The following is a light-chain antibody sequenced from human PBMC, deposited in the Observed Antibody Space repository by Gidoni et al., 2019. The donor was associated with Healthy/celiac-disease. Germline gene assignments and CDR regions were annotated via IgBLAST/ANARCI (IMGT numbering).Light chain of an antibody. CDR3: QQYNSYSVT. CDR2: TAS. CDR1: QSISSW. Sequence: DIQMTQSPSTLSASVGDRVTITCRASQSISSWLAWYQQKPGKAPKLLIYTASSLESGVPSRFSGSGSGTEFTLTISSLQPYDFATYYCQQYNSYSVTFXQXTKVEIK. J-gene: IGKJ1*01. V-gene: IGKV1-5*03.